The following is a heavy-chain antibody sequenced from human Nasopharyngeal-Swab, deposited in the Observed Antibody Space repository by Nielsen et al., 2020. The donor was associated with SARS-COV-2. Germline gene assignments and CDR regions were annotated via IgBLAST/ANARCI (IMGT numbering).Heavy chain of an antibody. J-gene: IGHJ6*02. D-gene: IGHD5-18*01. CDR3: TRLECQLWLYYYYYYGMDV. CDR1: GFTFGDYA. CDR2: IRSKAYGGTT. Sequence: GGSLRLSCTASGFTFGDYAMSWVRQAPGKGLEWVGFIRSKAYGGTTEYAASVKGRFTISRDDSKSIAYLQMNSLKTEDTAVYYCTRLECQLWLYYYYYYGMDVWGQGTTVTVSS. V-gene: IGHV3-49*04.